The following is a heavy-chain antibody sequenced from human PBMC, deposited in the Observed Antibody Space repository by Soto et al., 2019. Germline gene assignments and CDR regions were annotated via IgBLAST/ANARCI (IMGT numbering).Heavy chain of an antibody. Sequence: SLRLSCAASGFTFNNYGMHWVRQAPGKGLEWVAGIWHDGSNKFYTNSVNGRFTISRDNSKNMLYLQMNSLRAEDTAVYHCAREAGYQGAIGQHLQDCWRQGTMDTVSS. D-gene: IGHD6-13*01. CDR2: IWHDGSNK. J-gene: IGHJ4*02. CDR3: AREAGYQGAIGQHLQDC. V-gene: IGHV3-33*01. CDR1: GFTFNNYG.